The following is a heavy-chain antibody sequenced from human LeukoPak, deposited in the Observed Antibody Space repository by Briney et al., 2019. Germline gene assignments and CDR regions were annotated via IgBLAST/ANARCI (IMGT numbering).Heavy chain of an antibody. CDR1: GYTFTNYY. J-gene: IGHJ4*02. CDR2: INPCGGST. D-gene: IGHD7-27*01. Sequence: GASVKVSCKASGYTFTNYYMHWVRQAPGQGLEWMGIINPCGGSTSYAQKFQGRVTMTRDTSTSTVYMELSSLRSEDTAVYYCARMGKADYFDYWGQGTLVTVSS. V-gene: IGHV1-46*01. CDR3: ARMGKADYFDY.